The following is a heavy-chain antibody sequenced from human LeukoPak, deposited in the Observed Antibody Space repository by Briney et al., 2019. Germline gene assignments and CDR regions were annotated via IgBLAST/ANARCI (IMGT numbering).Heavy chain of an antibody. V-gene: IGHV3-23*01. D-gene: IGHD3-3*01. J-gene: IGHJ4*02. CDR1: GFTFSNYA. CDR2: ISDRGDLT. Sequence: GGSLRLSCAASGFTFSNYAMSWVRQAPGKGLEWLSSISDRGDLTYYADSVKGRFTISRDNSKNTLYLQMNSLRAEDTAEHYCAKSSSGYYTFDYWGQGALVTVSP. CDR3: AKSSSGYYTFDY.